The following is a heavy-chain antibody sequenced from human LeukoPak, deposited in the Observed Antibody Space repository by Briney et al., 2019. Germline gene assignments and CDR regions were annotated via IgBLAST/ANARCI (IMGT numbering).Heavy chain of an antibody. D-gene: IGHD2-21*02. Sequence: SETLSLTCTVSGGSISSSSYYWGWIRQPPGKGLEWIGSIYYSGSTYYNPSLKSRVTISVDTSKNQFSLKLSSVTAADTAVYYCARAPPNCGGDCPTDFYFDYWGQGTLVTVSS. CDR3: ARAPPNCGGDCPTDFYFDY. CDR1: GGSISSSSYY. V-gene: IGHV4-39*01. CDR2: IYYSGST. J-gene: IGHJ4*02.